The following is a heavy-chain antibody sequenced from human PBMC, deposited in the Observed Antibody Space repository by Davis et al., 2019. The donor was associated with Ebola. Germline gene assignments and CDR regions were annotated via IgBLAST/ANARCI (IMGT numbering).Heavy chain of an antibody. J-gene: IGHJ4*02. CDR2: ISGSGGTT. CDR1: GFTFRSYA. Sequence: SLKISCAASGFTFRSYAMSCVRQAPGQGLEWVSAISGSGGTTHYADSVKGRFTISRDNSKNTLYLQMNSLRAEDTAVYYCARDRPGSSSDFDYWGQGTLVTVSS. CDR3: ARDRPGSSSDFDY. D-gene: IGHD6-6*01. V-gene: IGHV3-23*01.